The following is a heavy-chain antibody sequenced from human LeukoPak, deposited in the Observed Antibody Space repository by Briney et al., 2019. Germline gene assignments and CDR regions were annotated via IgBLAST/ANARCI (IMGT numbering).Heavy chain of an antibody. CDR1: GFTFNDYY. CDR2: ISGSGSDI. V-gene: IGHV3-11*04. CDR3: SRDPRPCDY. J-gene: IGHJ4*02. Sequence: GGSLRLSCAASGFTFNDYYMTWIRHAPGKELETVAYISGSGSDIAYADSVKGRLTISRDNAQNSLYLQMNSLRDEDTAVYYCSRDPRPCDYWGQGTLVTVSS.